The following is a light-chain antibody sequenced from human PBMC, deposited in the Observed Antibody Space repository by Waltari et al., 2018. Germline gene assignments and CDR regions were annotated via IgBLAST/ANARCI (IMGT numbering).Light chain of an antibody. CDR2: DAS. V-gene: IGKV1-16*02. CDR3: QQYNNYPPT. Sequence: DIQRTRCPSSLSASVGDRVTLSCRASQVINNYLAWFQQKPGKAPKSLIYDASTLHSGVSSNFSGSGSGTDFTLTISSLQPEDVATYYCQQYNNYPPTFGGGTKVEIK. J-gene: IGKJ4*01. CDR1: QVINNY.